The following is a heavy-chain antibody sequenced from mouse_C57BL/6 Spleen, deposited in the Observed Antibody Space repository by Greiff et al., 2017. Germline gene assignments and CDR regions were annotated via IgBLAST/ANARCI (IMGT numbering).Heavy chain of an antibody. J-gene: IGHJ2*01. CDR1: GYTFTSYT. CDR2: INPSSGYT. CDR3: ARSPYYGSSYHFDY. Sequence: VQVVESGAELARPGASVKMSCKASGYTFTSYTMHWVKQRPGQGLEWIGYINPSSGYTKYNQKFKDKATLTADKSSSTAYMQLSSLTSEDSAVYYCARSPYYGSSYHFDYWGQGTTLTVSS. V-gene: IGHV1-4*01. D-gene: IGHD1-1*01.